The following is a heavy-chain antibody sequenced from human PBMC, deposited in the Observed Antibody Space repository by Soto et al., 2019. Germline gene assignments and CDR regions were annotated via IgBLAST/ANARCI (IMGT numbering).Heavy chain of an antibody. V-gene: IGHV3-23*04. J-gene: IGHJ6*02. CDR3: AKAFSFFGEGMDV. D-gene: IGHD3-10*01. CDR1: GFTFSSYA. Sequence: VQLVESGGGVVQPGRSLRLSCAPSGFTFSSYAMSWVRQAPGKGLEWVSAISGSGGSTYYADSVKGRFTISRDNSKNPLFLQMNSLRAEDTAVYYCAKAFSFFGEGMDVWGQGTTVTVAS. CDR2: ISGSGGST.